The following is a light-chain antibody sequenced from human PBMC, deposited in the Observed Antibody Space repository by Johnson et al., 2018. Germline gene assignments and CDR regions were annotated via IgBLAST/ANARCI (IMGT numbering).Light chain of an antibody. J-gene: IGLJ1*01. Sequence: QSVFTQPPSVSAAPGQKVTISCSGSSSNIGNNYVSWYQQLQGPAPKLLIYENNKRPSGIPDRFSGSKSGTSATLGITGLQTGDEADYYCGTWDSSLSAGNVFGTGTKVTVL. V-gene: IGLV1-51*02. CDR2: ENN. CDR1: SSNIGNNY. CDR3: GTWDSSLSAGNV.